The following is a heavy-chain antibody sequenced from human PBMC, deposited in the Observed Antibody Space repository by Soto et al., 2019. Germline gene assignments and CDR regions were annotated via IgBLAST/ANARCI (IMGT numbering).Heavy chain of an antibody. CDR3: AKGLRFMEH. CDR1: GFTFSSYA. V-gene: IGHV3-30-3*02. Sequence: GGSLRLSCVSSGFTFSSYALHWVRQAPGKGLEWVALISNDGMNTFYADSVKGRMTVSRDKAEKTMYLQMNSLTAEDTAVYYCAKGLRFMEHWGQGTVVTVSS. J-gene: IGHJ1*01. CDR2: ISNDGMNT. D-gene: IGHD1-1*01.